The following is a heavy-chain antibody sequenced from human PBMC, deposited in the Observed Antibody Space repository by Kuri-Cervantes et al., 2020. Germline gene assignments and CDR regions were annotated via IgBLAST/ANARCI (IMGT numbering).Heavy chain of an antibody. D-gene: IGHD3-22*01. V-gene: IGHV3-64*02. CDR1: GFTFSSYA. J-gene: IGHJ3*02. Sequence: GGSLRLSCAASGFTFSSYAMHWVRQAPGKGPEFVSAISKNGGSTWYAESVEGRFTISRDNSKNTLYLQMGSLRAEDTAVYYCAREVYDHDTFDIWGQGTMVTVSS. CDR2: ISKNGGST. CDR3: AREVYDHDTFDI.